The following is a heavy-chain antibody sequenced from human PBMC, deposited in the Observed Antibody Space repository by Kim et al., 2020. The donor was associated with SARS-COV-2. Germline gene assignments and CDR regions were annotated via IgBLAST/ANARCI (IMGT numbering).Heavy chain of an antibody. CDR2: INAGNGYT. J-gene: IGHJ6*02. D-gene: IGHD6-25*01. Sequence: ASVKVSCKPSVYTFTTYSIHWVRQAPGQSLEWMAWINAGNGYTGYSQKLQDRVTLTRDTFASTVYMELSSLMSEDTAVYYCARRGSGHGLDVWGQGPTVT. CDR1: VYTFTTYS. CDR3: ARRGSGHGLDV. V-gene: IGHV1-3*01.